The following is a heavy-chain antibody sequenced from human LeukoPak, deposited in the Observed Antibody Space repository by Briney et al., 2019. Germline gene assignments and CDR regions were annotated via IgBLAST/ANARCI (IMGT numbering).Heavy chain of an antibody. CDR1: GFPFSLYS. J-gene: IGHJ6*03. CDR2: ISSRSTNI. Sequence: GGSLRLSCAGSGFPFSLYSMNCFRQAPGKGLESVSPISSRSTNIFYADSVKGRFTISRDNAKNSLYLQMNSLGAEDTAVYYCARDAQWLVPEGYFYYMDVWGKGTTVTVSS. V-gene: IGHV3-21*01. CDR3: ARDAQWLVPEGYFYYMDV. D-gene: IGHD6-19*01.